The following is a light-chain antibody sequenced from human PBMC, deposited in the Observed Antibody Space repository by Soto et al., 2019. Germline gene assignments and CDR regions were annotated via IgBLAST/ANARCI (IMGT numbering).Light chain of an antibody. CDR3: CSSAGSYTWV. Sequence: QSALTQPRSVSGSPGQSVTISCTGTSSDVGGYNYVSWYQQHPGKAPKLMIYDVSKRPSGVPDRFSGSNSGNTASLTISGLQAEDEADYYCCSSAGSYTWVFGGGTKLTVL. V-gene: IGLV2-11*01. CDR1: SSDVGGYNY. J-gene: IGLJ2*01. CDR2: DVS.